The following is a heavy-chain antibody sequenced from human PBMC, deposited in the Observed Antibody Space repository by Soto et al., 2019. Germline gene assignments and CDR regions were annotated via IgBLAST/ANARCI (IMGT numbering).Heavy chain of an antibody. J-gene: IGHJ4*02. V-gene: IGHV1-69*13. CDR1: GGTFSSYA. CDR3: ARNGPVIGGGDCYHFDY. Sequence: SVKVSCKASGGTFSSYAISWVRQAPGQGLEWMGGIIPIFGTANYAQKFQGRVTITADESTSTAYMELSSLGSEDTAVYYCARNGPVIGGGDCYHFDYWGQGTLVTVSS. D-gene: IGHD2-21*02. CDR2: IIPIFGTA.